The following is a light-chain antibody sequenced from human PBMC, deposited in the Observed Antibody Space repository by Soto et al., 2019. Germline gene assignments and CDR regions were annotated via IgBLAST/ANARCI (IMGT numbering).Light chain of an antibody. J-gene: IGKJ1*01. V-gene: IGKV1-5*03. CDR2: KAS. CDR3: QQYNSYSWT. Sequence: DIQMTQSPSTLSGSVGDRVTITCRAGQTISSGLAWYQQKPGKAPKLLIYKASTLKSGGPSRFSGSGSGTEFTLTISSLQPDDFATYYCQQYNSYSWTFGQGTKVDIK. CDR1: QTISSG.